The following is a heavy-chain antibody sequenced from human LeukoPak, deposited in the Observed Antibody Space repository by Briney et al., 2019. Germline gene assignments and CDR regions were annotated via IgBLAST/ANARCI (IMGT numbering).Heavy chain of an antibody. D-gene: IGHD2-2*01. CDR2: IYSGGST. J-gene: IGHJ4*02. CDR3: ARELVVRGQKFDY. Sequence: GGSLRLSCAASGFTVSSNYMSWVRQAPGKGLEWVSVIYSGGSTYYADSVKGRFTISRDNSKNTLYLQMNSLRAEDTAVYYCARELVVRGQKFDYWGQGTLVTVSS. CDR1: GFTVSSNY. V-gene: IGHV3-53*01.